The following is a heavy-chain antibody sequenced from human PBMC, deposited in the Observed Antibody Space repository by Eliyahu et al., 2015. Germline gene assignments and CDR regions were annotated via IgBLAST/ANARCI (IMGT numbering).Heavy chain of an antibody. CDR2: IIPIFGTA. D-gene: IGHD3-3*01. CDR1: GGTFSSXX. Sequence: QVQLVQSGAEVKKPGSSVKVSCKASGGTFSSXXISWVRQAPGQGLEWMGGIIPIFGTANYAQKFQGRVTITTDESTSTAYMELSSLRSEDTAVYYCATEDRGVVIPYYYYGMDVWGQGTTVTVSS. CDR3: ATEDRGVVIPYYYYGMDV. V-gene: IGHV1-69*05. J-gene: IGHJ6*02.